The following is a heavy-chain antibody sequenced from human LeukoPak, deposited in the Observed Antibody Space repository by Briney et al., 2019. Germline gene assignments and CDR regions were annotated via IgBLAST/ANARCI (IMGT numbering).Heavy chain of an antibody. CDR3: ARGWGHYGSGSYWGY. D-gene: IGHD3-10*01. V-gene: IGHV4-34*01. J-gene: IGHJ4*02. Sequence: SETLSLTCAVYGGSFSGYYWSWIRQPPGKGLEWIGEINHSGSTNYNPSLKSRVTISVDTSKNQFSLKLSSVTAADTAVYYCARGWGHYGSGSYWGYWGQGTLVTVSS. CDR2: INHSGST. CDR1: GGSFSGYY.